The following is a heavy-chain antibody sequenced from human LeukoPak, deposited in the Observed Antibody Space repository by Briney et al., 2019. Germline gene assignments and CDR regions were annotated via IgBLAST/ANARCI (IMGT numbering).Heavy chain of an antibody. J-gene: IGHJ5*02. D-gene: IGHD3-10*01. CDR1: GYTFTGYH. CDR2: INPYNGDT. V-gene: IGHV1-2*02. CDR3: ASDLVTIVRRGFDP. Sequence: ASVKDSCKSSGYTFTGYHIHWVRQAPGQGREWMGWINPYNGDTNYAQKLRGRVTMTRDTSIITAYMELSRLKSDDTAVYSCASDLVTIVRRGFDPWGQGTLVTVSS.